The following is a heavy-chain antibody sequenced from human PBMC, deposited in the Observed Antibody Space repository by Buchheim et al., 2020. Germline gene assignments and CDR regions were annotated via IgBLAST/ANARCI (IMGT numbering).Heavy chain of an antibody. V-gene: IGHV1-8*01. Sequence: QVQLVQSGAEVKKPGASVKVSCKASGYTFTSYDINWVRQATGQGLEWMGWMNPNSGNTGYAQKFQGRVTMTRNTSISTAYMKLSSLRSEDTAVYYCAGGSTSDFWSGYYSYYYYYGMDVWGQGTT. J-gene: IGHJ6*02. CDR2: MNPNSGNT. D-gene: IGHD3-3*01. CDR3: AGGSTSDFWSGYYSYYYYYGMDV. CDR1: GYTFTSYD.